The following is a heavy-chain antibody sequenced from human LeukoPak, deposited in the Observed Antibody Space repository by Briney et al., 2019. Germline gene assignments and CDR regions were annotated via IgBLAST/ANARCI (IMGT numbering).Heavy chain of an antibody. CDR2: SSHSGSP. J-gene: IGHJ4*02. CDR3: ASAPNYYVSSGSDH. V-gene: IGHV4-34*01. CDR1: GGSISSYY. D-gene: IGHD3-22*01. Sequence: SETLSLTCTVSGGSISSYYWSWVRQPPGKGLEWIGESSHSGSPNYSPSLKSRVTMSLDTSRNQFSLRLNSVTAADTAVYYCASAPNYYVSSGSDHWGQGILVTVSS.